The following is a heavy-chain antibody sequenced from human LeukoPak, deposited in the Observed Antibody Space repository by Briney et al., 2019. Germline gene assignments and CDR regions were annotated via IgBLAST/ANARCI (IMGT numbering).Heavy chain of an antibody. J-gene: IGHJ4*02. CDR2: INSDGSST. CDR1: GFTFDDYG. V-gene: IGHV3-74*01. D-gene: IGHD1-26*01. Sequence: GGSLRLSCAASGFTFDDYGMTWVRQAPGKGLEWVSRINSDGSSTSYADSVKGRFTISRDNAKNTLYLQMSSLRAEDTAVYYCARGYSGTYRFGYWGQGTLVTVSS. CDR3: ARGYSGTYRFGY.